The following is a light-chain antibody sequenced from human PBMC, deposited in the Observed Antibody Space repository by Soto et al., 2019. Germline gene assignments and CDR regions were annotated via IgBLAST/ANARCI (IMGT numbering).Light chain of an antibody. CDR3: PQSYTTPLT. CDR1: QSITTY. V-gene: IGKV1-39*01. CDR2: AAS. Sequence: DFQMTQSPSSVSASVADRVPITCRASQSITTYLKWYRQEAGKAPKLLIYAASTLETGVPSRFSGSGSGTDFTLTISSLQPEDFATYYCPQSYTTPLTFGGGTKVDI. J-gene: IGKJ4*01.